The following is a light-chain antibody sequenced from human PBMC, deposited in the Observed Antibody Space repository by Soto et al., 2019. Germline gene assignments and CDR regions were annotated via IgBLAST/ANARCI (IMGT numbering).Light chain of an antibody. CDR1: QSISSW. CDR3: QQYSGT. CDR2: DAS. J-gene: IGKJ1*01. Sequence: DIQMTQSPSSLSASVGDRFTITCRASQSISSWLAWYQQKPGKAPKLLIYDASSLESGVPSRFSGSGSGTEFTLTISSLQPDDFATYYCQQYSGTFGQGTKVDIK. V-gene: IGKV1-5*01.